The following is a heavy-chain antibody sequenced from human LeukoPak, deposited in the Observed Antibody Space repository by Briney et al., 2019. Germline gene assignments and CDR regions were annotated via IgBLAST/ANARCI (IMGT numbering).Heavy chain of an antibody. V-gene: IGHV3-23*01. CDR3: AKDRVPYSSGWYDY. CDR2: ISGSGGST. J-gene: IGHJ4*02. CDR1: GFTFSSYA. D-gene: IGHD6-19*01. Sequence: GGSLRLSCAASGFTFSSYAMSWVRQAPGKGLEWVSAISGSGGSTYYADSVKGRFTISRDNSKNTLYLQMNSLRAEDTAVYYCAKDRVPYSSGWYDYWGQGTLDTVSS.